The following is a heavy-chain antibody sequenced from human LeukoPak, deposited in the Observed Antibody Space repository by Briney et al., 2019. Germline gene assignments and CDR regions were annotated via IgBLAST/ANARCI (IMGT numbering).Heavy chain of an antibody. CDR2: IYYSGST. D-gene: IGHD2-2*01. CDR1: GGSISSYY. V-gene: IGHV4-59*01. J-gene: IGHJ4*02. Sequence: SETLSLTCTVSGGSISSYYWSWIRQPPGKGLEWIGYIYYSGSTNYNPSLKSRVTISVDTSKNQFSLKLSSVSAADTAVYYCARDLSSYFDYWGQGTLVTVSS. CDR3: ARDLSSYFDY.